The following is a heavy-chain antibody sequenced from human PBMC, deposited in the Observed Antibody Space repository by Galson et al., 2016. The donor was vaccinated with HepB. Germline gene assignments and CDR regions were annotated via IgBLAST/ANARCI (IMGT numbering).Heavy chain of an antibody. J-gene: IGHJ4*02. CDR2: ISYDGSNK. V-gene: IGHV3-30*04. CDR3: ATSPILRYFDWLRSQGHERFDY. Sequence: SLRLSCAASGFTYSYYAIHWVRQAPGKGLEWVAVISYDGSNKYYADSVKGRFTISRDNSKNMLYLQMNSLRAEDTAVYYCATSPILRYFDWLRSQGHERFDYWGQGTLVTVSS. D-gene: IGHD3-9*01. CDR1: GFTYSYYA.